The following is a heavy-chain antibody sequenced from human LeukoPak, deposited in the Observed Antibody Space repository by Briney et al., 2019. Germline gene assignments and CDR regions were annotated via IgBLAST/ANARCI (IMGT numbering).Heavy chain of an antibody. V-gene: IGHV4-31*03. CDR3: ARGGNSRYMDV. CDR2: IYYSGST. CDR1: GGSISSGGYY. J-gene: IGHJ6*03. Sequence: TSETLSLTCTVSGGSISSGGYYWSWIRQHPGKGLEWIGYIYYSGSTYYNPSLKSRVTISVDTSKNQFSLKLSSVTAADTAVYYCARGGNSRYMDVWGTGTTVTVSS. D-gene: IGHD5-12*01.